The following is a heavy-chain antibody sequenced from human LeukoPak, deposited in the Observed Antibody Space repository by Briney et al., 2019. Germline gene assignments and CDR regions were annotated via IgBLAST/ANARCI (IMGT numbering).Heavy chain of an antibody. D-gene: IGHD3-22*01. CDR2: ISGYIGNT. V-gene: IGHV1-18*01. CDR3: ARDLTHRRNYDNSGYQIVPAF. CDR1: GYIFTNFG. J-gene: IGHJ4*02. Sequence: RASVKVSCKASGYIFTNFGISWVRQARGQGLEWMGWISGYIGNTKYVQKFQGRVTMTTDTSTSTAYMELRSLRSDDTAVYYCARDLTHRRNYDNSGYQIVPAFWGQGTLVTVSS.